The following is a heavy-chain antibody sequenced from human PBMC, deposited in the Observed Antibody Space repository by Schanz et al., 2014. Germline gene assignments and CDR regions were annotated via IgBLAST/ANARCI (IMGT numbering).Heavy chain of an antibody. V-gene: IGHV1-3*01. CDR1: GYTFTNFF. Sequence: QVHLVQSGAEVHKPGASLKISCKASGYTFTNFFLHWVRQAPGQGLEWMGWINAGTGNTEYSQKCQGRVTITRDTLASTAYMEVSSLRSEDTAVYYCARSGSSNWYFFDYWGQGTLVTVSS. CDR3: ARSGSSNWYFFDY. CDR2: INAGTGNT. D-gene: IGHD6-13*01. J-gene: IGHJ4*02.